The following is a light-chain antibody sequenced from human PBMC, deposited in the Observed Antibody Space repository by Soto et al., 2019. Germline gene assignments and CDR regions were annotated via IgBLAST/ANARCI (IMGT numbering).Light chain of an antibody. V-gene: IGKV1-39*01. J-gene: IGKJ2*01. CDR2: AAS. CDR3: QQTYITPMYT. Sequence: DIQMTQSPSTLSASVGARVTITCRASQNIGNYLNWYRQKPGKAPELLMFAASSLITGVPSRFSGSGSGTDFTLTINGLQPEDFGTYYCQQTYITPMYTFGRGTKREIK. CDR1: QNIGNY.